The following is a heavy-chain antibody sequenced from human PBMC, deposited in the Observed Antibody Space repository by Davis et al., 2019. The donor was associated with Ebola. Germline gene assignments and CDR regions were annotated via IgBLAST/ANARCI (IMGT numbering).Heavy chain of an antibody. J-gene: IGHJ4*02. Sequence: MPSETLSLTCTVSGGSISKSSYYWGWIRQSPGKGLEWIGSVFYSGSTYYNPSLKSRVTISADTSRNQFSLKVTSVTAADTAVYYCARSRGYSYAADYWGQGTLVTVSS. D-gene: IGHD5-18*01. CDR2: VFYSGST. CDR1: GGSISKSSYY. V-gene: IGHV4-39*01. CDR3: ARSRGYSYAADY.